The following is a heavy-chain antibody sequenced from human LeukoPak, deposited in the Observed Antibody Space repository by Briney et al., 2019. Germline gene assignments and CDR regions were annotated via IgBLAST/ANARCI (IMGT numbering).Heavy chain of an antibody. CDR2: ISYDGSYK. V-gene: IGHV3-30*03. J-gene: IGHJ4*02. D-gene: IGHD3-22*01. Sequence: PGGSLRLSCAASGFTFSMYGMHWVRQAPGKGLEWVADISYDGSYKNYADSVKGRFSISRDNDKKMLFLQINSLRAEDTAVYYCARDSSGYYYGEFDYWGQGTLVTVSS. CDR1: GFTFSMYG. CDR3: ARDSSGYYYGEFDY.